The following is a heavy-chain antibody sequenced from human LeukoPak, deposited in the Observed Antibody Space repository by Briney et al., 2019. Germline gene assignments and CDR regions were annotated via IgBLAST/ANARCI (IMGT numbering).Heavy chain of an antibody. D-gene: IGHD5-18*01. CDR2: IWYDGSNK. V-gene: IGHV3-33*01. CDR1: GFTFGSYC. CDR3: TRGDSYGPEGYFDY. Sequence: GGSLRLSCAASGFTFGSYCMHWVRQAPGKGLEWVAVIWYDGSNKYYADSVKGRFTISRDNSKNTLYLQMNSLRAEDTAVYYCTRGDSYGPEGYFDYWGQGTLVTVSS. J-gene: IGHJ4*02.